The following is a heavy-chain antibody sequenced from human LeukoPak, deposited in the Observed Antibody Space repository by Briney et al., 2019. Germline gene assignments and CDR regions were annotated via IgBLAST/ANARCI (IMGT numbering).Heavy chain of an antibody. J-gene: IGHJ4*02. CDR3: AKHVSGSLFYFDY. Sequence: PGGSLRLSCAASGFTFRNCAMSWVRQAPGKGLEWVSGISGTGYNTYYADSVKGRFTISRDNSKNTLYLQMNSLGAEDTAVYCCAKHVSGSLFYFDYWGQRTLVTVSS. CDR2: ISGTGYNT. V-gene: IGHV3-23*01. D-gene: IGHD3-10*01. CDR1: GFTFRNCA.